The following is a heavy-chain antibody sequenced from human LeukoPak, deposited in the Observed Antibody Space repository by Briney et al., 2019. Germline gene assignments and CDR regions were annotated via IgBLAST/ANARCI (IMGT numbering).Heavy chain of an antibody. D-gene: IGHD6-6*01. J-gene: IGHJ2*01. V-gene: IGHV3-30*03. CDR3: TRMGSSSYWYFDL. CDR1: GFTFSSYG. Sequence: PGGSLRLSCAASGFTFSSYGMHWVRQAPGKGLEWVAVISYDGSNKYYADSVKGRFTISRDNSKNTLYLQMNSLRAEDTAVYYCTRMGSSSYWYFDLWGRGTLVTVSS. CDR2: ISYDGSNK.